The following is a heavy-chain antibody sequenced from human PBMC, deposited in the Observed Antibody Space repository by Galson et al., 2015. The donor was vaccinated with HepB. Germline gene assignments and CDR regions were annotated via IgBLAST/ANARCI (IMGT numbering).Heavy chain of an antibody. J-gene: IGHJ1*01. CDR1: GFTFSSYS. Sequence: SLRLSCAASGFTFSSYSMNWVRQAPGKGLEWVSYISSSSSTIYYADSVKGRFTISRDNAKNSLYLQMNSLRAEDTAVYYCARDRRANLDIVVQDFQYWGQGTLVTVSS. CDR3: ARDRRANLDIVVQDFQY. D-gene: IGHD2-2*01. CDR2: ISSSSSTI. V-gene: IGHV3-48*04.